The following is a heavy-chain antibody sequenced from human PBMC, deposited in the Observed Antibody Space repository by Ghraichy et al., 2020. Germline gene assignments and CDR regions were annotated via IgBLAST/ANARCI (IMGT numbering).Heavy chain of an antibody. D-gene: IGHD4-23*01. V-gene: IGHV3-48*02. J-gene: IGHJ6*02. CDR1: GFTFNGYS. CDR3: ARGSRVVRFYYYDGRDV. CDR2: ITSSSRIT. Sequence: GGSLRLSCVGSGFTFNGYSMNWVRQSPGKGLEWVSYITSSSRITFYADSVKGRFTISRDNAQNSLYLQMNSLRDEDTAEYYCARGSRVVRFYYYDGRDVWGQGTTVTVAS.